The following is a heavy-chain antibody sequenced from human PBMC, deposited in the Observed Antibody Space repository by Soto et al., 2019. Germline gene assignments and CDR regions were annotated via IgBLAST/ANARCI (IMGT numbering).Heavy chain of an antibody. J-gene: IGHJ6*01. Sequence: GGSLRLSCAASGFTFSSYVMSWVRQATGKGLEWVSGISGSGGRTYYADSVKGRITISRDNSEETLYLQMNSLSAEDTSVYYCASSGYWVYYGMDVWGQGTTVSVSS. D-gene: IGHD3-22*01. V-gene: IGHV3-23*01. CDR2: ISGSGGRT. CDR1: GFTFSSYV. CDR3: ASSGYWVYYGMDV.